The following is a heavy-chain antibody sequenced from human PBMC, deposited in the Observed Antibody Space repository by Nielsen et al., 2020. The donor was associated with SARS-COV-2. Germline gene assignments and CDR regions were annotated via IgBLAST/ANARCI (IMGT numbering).Heavy chain of an antibody. CDR3: ARGWNYYGSGSPGRFWYFDL. V-gene: IGHV4-34*01. CDR2: INHSGST. Sequence: SETLSLTCAVYGGSFSGYYWSWIRQPPGKGLEWIGEINHSGSTNYNPSLKSRVTISVDTSKNQFSLKLSSVTAADTAVYYCARGWNYYGSGSPGRFWYFDLWGRGTLVTVSS. CDR1: GGSFSGYY. D-gene: IGHD3-10*01. J-gene: IGHJ2*01.